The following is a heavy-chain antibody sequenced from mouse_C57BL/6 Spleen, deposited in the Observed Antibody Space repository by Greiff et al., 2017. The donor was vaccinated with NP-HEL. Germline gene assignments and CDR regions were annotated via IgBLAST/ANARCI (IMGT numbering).Heavy chain of an antibody. CDR2: INPGSGGT. V-gene: IGHV1-54*01. D-gene: IGHD1-1*01. CDR1: GYAFTNYL. Sequence: QVQLQQSGAELVRPGTSVKVSCKASGYAFTNYLIEWVKQRPGQGLEWIGVINPGSGGTNYNEKFKGKATLTADKSSSTAYMQLSSLTSEDSAVYFCASFYYYGSSPYYFDYWGQGTTLTVSS. J-gene: IGHJ2*01. CDR3: ASFYYYGSSPYYFDY.